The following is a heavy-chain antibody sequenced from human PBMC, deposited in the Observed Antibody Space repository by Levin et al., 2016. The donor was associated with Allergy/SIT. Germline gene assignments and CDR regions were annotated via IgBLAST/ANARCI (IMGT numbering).Heavy chain of an antibody. D-gene: IGHD3-10*01. CDR3: ARDPVMVRGVSRYMDV. V-gene: IGHV3-21*01. Sequence: WIRQPPGKGLEWVSSISSRSSYIYYADSVTGRFTISRDNAKNSLYLQMNSLRAEDTAVYYCARDPVMVRGVSRYMDVWGQGTTVTVSS. CDR2: ISSRSSYI. J-gene: IGHJ6*03.